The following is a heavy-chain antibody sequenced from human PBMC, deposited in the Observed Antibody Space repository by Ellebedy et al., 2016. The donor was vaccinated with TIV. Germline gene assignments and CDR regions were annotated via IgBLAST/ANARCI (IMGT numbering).Heavy chain of an antibody. Sequence: GESLKISCAASGFTFRNFAMTWVRPAPGRGLEWVSSISSSGVSTDYADSVRGRVTISRDNSKNTLYLQMNSLRADDTALYYCAKLDSSGYYYGRFDYWGQGTLVTVSS. V-gene: IGHV3-23*01. CDR3: AKLDSSGYYYGRFDY. D-gene: IGHD3-22*01. CDR1: GFTFRNFA. J-gene: IGHJ4*02. CDR2: ISSSGVST.